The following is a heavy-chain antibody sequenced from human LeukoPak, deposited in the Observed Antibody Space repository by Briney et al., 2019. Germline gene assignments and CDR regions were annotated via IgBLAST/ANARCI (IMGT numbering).Heavy chain of an antibody. CDR1: GFTFGDYA. CDR3: ARDRNYYDSSGYIGY. V-gene: IGHV3-33*01. J-gene: IGHJ4*02. Sequence: GGSLRLSCTASGFTFGDYALSWVRQAPGKGLEWVAVIWYDGGNKYYADSVKGRFTISRDNSKNTLYLQMNSLRAEDTAVYYCARDRNYYDSSGYIGYWGQGTLVTVSS. CDR2: IWYDGGNK. D-gene: IGHD3-22*01.